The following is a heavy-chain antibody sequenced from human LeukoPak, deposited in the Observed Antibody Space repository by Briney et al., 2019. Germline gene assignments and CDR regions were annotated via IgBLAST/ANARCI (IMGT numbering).Heavy chain of an antibody. J-gene: IGHJ4*02. V-gene: IGHV5-10-1*01. Sequence: GESLKISCKGSGYSFISYWISWVRQMPGKGLEWMGRIDPRDSYTNYSPSLLGHVNISADKSITTAYLQWSSLKASDTAIYYCATHRIGRLPYSFAYWGQATLVTVSS. D-gene: IGHD1-14*01. CDR1: GYSFISYW. CDR2: IDPRDSYT. CDR3: ATHRIGRLPYSFAY.